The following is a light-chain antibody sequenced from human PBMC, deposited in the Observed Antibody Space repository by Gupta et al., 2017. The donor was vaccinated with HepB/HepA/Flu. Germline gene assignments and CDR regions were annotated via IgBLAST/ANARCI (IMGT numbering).Light chain of an antibody. CDR3: SAWDDSGGGRL. J-gene: IGLJ2*01. CDR1: VSNIGSNT. Sequence: QPVLTQPPSASITPGQRVTISCSGRVSNIGSNTVHWYQHLPGTAPKLLIQIDDQRPSGVPDRFSGSKSGTSAALAISGLQPEDEADYYCSAWDDSGGGRLFGGGTKLTVL. CDR2: IDD. V-gene: IGLV1-44*01.